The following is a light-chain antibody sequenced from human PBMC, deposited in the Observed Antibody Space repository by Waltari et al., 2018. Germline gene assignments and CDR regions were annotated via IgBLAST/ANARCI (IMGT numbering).Light chain of an antibody. CDR1: QSVSSGW. J-gene: IGKJ1*01. V-gene: IGKV3-20*01. Sequence: EIVLTQFPGTLSLSPGERATLSCRASQSVSSGWLAWFQQEPGQAPRLLIYGASRRARSIPDRFRGSGSGTDFTLTISRVDPEDFALYFCQQYGSSPRTFGQGTKVEI. CDR3: QQYGSSPRT. CDR2: GAS.